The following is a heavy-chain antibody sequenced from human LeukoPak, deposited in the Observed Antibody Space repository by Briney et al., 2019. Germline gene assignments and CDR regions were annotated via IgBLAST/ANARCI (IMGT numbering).Heavy chain of an antibody. CDR2: IYTSGST. CDR3: ASSAVPAAPYYYYYMDV. D-gene: IGHD2-2*01. Sequence: PSETLSLTCTVSGGSISSYYWSWIRQPAGKGLEWIGRIYTSGSTNYNPSLKSRVTMSVDTSKNQFSLKLSSVTAADTAVYYCASSAVPAAPYYYYYMDVWGKGTTVTVSS. J-gene: IGHJ6*03. CDR1: GGSISSYY. V-gene: IGHV4-4*07.